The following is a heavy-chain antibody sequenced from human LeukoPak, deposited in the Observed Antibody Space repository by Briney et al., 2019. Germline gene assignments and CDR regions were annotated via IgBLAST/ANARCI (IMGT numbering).Heavy chain of an antibody. CDR3: ARSDLATITAGPFNY. V-gene: IGHV1-18*01. J-gene: IGHJ4*02. D-gene: IGHD5-24*01. CDR2: ISGYQGST. CDR1: GYTFTNYG. Sequence: ASVKVSCKASGYTFTNYGITWVRQAPGQGLEWMGWISGYQGSTKYAQNFQGRVTMTIDTSTSTAYMDLRSLRSGDTAIYFCARSDLATITAGPFNYLGQGTLVAVSS.